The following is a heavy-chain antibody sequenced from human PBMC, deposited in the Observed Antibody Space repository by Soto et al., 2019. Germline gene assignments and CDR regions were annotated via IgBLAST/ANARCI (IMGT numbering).Heavy chain of an antibody. J-gene: IGHJ6*02. Sequence: SETLSLTCTVSGGSISSGGYYWSWIRQHPGKGLEWIGYIYYSGSTYYNPSLKSRVTISVDTSKNQFSLKLSSVTAADTAVYYCARVVSYSSSWYYYYYYYGMDVWGQGTTVTVSS. CDR2: IYYSGST. CDR1: GGSISSGGYY. V-gene: IGHV4-31*03. D-gene: IGHD6-13*01. CDR3: ARVVSYSSSWYYYYYYYGMDV.